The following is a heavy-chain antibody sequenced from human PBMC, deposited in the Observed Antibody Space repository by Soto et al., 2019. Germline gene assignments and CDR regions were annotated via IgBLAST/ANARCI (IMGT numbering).Heavy chain of an antibody. CDR2: IIPLLNII. CDR1: GGDFEFS. V-gene: IGHV1-69*02. Sequence: QVRLEQSGAEVKKPGSSVKVSSTLSGGDFEFSISWVRQAPGQGPEWMGRIIPLLNIINYSPRFQDRFTITADKSTKTAYMELRSLRSDDTAVYYCARLPADVDVWGQGTTVSVSS. CDR3: ARLPADVDV. J-gene: IGHJ6*02.